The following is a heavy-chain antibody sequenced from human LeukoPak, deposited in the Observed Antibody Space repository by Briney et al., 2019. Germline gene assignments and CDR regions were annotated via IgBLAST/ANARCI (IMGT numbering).Heavy chain of an antibody. CDR3: ARVGGPMVRGVFDS. CDR1: GGTFSNSG. Sequence: GGSVKVSCKAFGGTFSNSGFTWVRQAPGQGLECMGAIVPAFGTTNYAKKFQDRVTITADTSTSTVYMQLSSLRSEDTAVYYCARVGGPMVRGVFDSWGQGTLLTVSS. D-gene: IGHD3-10*01. CDR2: IVPAFGTT. V-gene: IGHV1-69*06. J-gene: IGHJ4*02.